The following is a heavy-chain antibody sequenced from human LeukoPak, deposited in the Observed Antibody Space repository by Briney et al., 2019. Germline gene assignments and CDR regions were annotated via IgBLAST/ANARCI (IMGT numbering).Heavy chain of an antibody. D-gene: IGHD6-6*01. CDR1: GYTFTGYY. J-gene: IGHJ4*02. Sequence: ASVKLSCKASGYTFTGYYMHWVRQAPGQGLEWMGWINPNSGGTNYAQKFQGRVTMTRDTSISTAYMELSRLRSDDTAVYYCARGRIAARLFDYWGQGTLVTVSS. V-gene: IGHV1-2*02. CDR2: INPNSGGT. CDR3: ARGRIAARLFDY.